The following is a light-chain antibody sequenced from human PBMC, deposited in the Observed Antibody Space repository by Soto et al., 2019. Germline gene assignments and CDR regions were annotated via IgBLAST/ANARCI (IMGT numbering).Light chain of an antibody. Sequence: EIVFTQSPGTLSLSPEERATLSCRASQSVSSSYLAWYQQKPGQSPRLLIYGASSRATGIPDRFSGSGSGTDFTFTICRLEPEDFAVYYCQQYGSSSWTFGQGTKV. V-gene: IGKV3-20*01. CDR3: QQYGSSSWT. J-gene: IGKJ1*01. CDR2: GAS. CDR1: QSVSSSY.